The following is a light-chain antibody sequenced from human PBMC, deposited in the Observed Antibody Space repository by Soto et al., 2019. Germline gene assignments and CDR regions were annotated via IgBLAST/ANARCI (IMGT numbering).Light chain of an antibody. CDR2: DVS. CDR3: SSYTSSSTLV. Sequence: QSALTQPASVSGSPGQSITISCTGTSIDVGGYNYVSWYQQHPGKAPKFMIYDVSNRPSGVSNRFSGSKSGNTASLTISGLQAEDEADYYCSSYTSSSTLVFGGGTKVTVL. V-gene: IGLV2-14*01. J-gene: IGLJ2*01. CDR1: SIDVGGYNY.